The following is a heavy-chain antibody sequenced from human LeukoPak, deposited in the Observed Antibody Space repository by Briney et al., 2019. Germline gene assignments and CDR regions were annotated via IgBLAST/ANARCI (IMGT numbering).Heavy chain of an antibody. D-gene: IGHD4-17*01. V-gene: IGHV5-51*01. J-gene: IGHJ4*02. CDR2: IYPGDSDT. CDR1: GYSFTSYW. CDR3: ARHFRSNGDYGPPDY. Sequence: ESLKISCKGSGYSFTSYWIGWVRQMPGKGLEWMGIIYPGDSDTRYSPSFQGQVTISADKSIITAYLQWSSLKASDTAMYYCARHFRSNGDYGPPDYWGQGTLVTVSS.